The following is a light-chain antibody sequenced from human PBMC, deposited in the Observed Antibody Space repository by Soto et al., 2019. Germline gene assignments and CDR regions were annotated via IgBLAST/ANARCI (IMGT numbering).Light chain of an antibody. Sequence: QSVMTQHASVAASPMQATTIPCIGTSRADGSYDLVSWYQQHQSKVPKLLIYEGTTRPSGLSDRFSGSKSGNTDSLTIYGHQAEDEGDYYCYSHASENWWVVGTGTKVTVL. CDR1: SRADGSYDL. V-gene: IGLV2-23*01. J-gene: IGLJ1*01. CDR3: YSHASENWWV. CDR2: EGT.